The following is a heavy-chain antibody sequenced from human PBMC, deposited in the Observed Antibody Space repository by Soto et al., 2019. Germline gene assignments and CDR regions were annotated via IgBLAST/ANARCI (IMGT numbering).Heavy chain of an antibody. V-gene: IGHV1-3*01. J-gene: IGHJ3*02. CDR3: ARDTETLGPRANDALDI. Sequence: QAQLVQSGAEMKKPGASVKVSCKATGYTFSAYTMNWVRQAPGQSLEWMGWINAGSGNTKYSQNFQGRVSITRATSASTVYMELTGLTSEDTAVYYCARDTETLGPRANDALDIWGQGTMVTGSS. D-gene: IGHD3-3*02. CDR1: GYTFSAYT. CDR2: INAGSGNT.